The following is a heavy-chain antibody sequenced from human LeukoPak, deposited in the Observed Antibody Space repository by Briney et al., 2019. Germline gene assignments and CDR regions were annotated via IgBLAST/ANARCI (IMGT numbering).Heavy chain of an antibody. V-gene: IGHV4-34*01. J-gene: IGHJ4*02. CDR1: GGSFSGYY. D-gene: IGHD3-10*01. CDR3: ASVTGSGSYETFDY. Sequence: TSETLSLTCAVYGGSFSGYYWSWIRQPPGKGLEWIGEINHSGSTNYNPSLKSRVTISVDTSKNQFSLKLSSVTAADTAVYYCASVTGSGSYETFDYWGQGTLVTVSS. CDR2: INHSGST.